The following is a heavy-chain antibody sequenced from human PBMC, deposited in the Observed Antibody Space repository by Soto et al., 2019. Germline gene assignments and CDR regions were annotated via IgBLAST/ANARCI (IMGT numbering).Heavy chain of an antibody. CDR3: ARAVNDFWSGFSYYFDY. Sequence: SETRSLTWTVSGGSISISDWSWIRPPRGKGLEWIGYIHYSGTTKYNPSLKSRVTLSLDTSKNQLSLNLGSVTAADTAVYYCARAVNDFWSGFSYYFDYWGQGTLVTVSS. V-gene: IGHV4-59*13. CDR1: GGSISISD. CDR2: IHYSGTT. J-gene: IGHJ4*02. D-gene: IGHD3-3*01.